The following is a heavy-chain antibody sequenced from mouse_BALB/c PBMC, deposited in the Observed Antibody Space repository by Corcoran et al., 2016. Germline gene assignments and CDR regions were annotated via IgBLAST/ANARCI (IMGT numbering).Heavy chain of an antibody. V-gene: IGHV1-81*01. D-gene: IGHD3-3*01. Sequence: QVQLQQSGPELVKPGASVKMSCKASGYTFTDYVISWVKQRTGQGLEWIGEIYPGSGSTYYNEKFKGKATRTADKSSNTAYMQLSSLTSEDSAVYFCARRALYAMDYWGQGTSVTVSS. CDR1: GYTFTDYV. CDR2: IYPGSGST. J-gene: IGHJ4*01. CDR3: ARRALYAMDY.